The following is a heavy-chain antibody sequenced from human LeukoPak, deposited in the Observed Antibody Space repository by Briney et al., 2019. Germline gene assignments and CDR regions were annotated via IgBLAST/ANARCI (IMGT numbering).Heavy chain of an antibody. V-gene: IGHV3-74*01. D-gene: IGHD6-13*01. Sequence: PGGSLTLFCAASGFIFSIYWMHCLRHAPGKGLAWVSRVSSDGSSTSYADSVKGRFTISRDNARITLFLQMNSLRDEDTAVYYCATLAAADTDYWGQGTLVTVSS. CDR2: VSSDGSST. CDR1: GFIFSIYW. J-gene: IGHJ4*02. CDR3: ATLAAADTDY.